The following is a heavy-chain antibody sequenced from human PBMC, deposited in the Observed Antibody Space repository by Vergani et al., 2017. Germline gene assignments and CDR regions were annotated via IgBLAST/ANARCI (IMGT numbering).Heavy chain of an antibody. J-gene: IGHJ4*02. CDR2: IYSGGST. Sequence: VQLVESGGGVVQPGRSLRLSCAASGFTFSSYAMSWVRQAPGKGLEWVSVIYSGGSTYYADSVKGRFTISKDNSKNTLYLQMNSLRAEDTAVYYCARDNSGSYPYWGQGTLVTVSS. D-gene: IGHD1-26*01. CDR1: GFTFSSYA. V-gene: IGHV3-66*01. CDR3: ARDNSGSYPY.